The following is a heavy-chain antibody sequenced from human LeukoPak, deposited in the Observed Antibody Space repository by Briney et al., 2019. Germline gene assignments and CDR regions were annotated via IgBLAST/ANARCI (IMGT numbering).Heavy chain of an antibody. D-gene: IGHD3-16*02. J-gene: IGHJ5*02. CDR1: GGSISSGDYY. V-gene: IGHV4-30-4*01. Sequence: SETLSLTCTVSGGSISSGDYYWSWIRQPPGKGLEWIGYSYYSGNTYYNPSLKSRVTISMDTSKNQFSLKLNSMTAADTAVYYCATAPYEYIWGTYRTNWFDPWGQGTLVTVSS. CDR3: ATAPYEYIWGTYRTNWFDP. CDR2: SYYSGNT.